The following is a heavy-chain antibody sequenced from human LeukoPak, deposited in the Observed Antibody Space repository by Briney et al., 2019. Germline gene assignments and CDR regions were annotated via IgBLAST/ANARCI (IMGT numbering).Heavy chain of an antibody. V-gene: IGHV3-23*01. CDR2: ISGSSDIT. Sequence: GGSLRLSCAASGFTFSSYAMSWVRQAPGKGLEWVSVISGSSDITYYADSVKGRFTTSRDNSKNTLYLQMNSLRAEDTAVYYCAKGRSGIAAAGLNYWGQGTLVTVSS. J-gene: IGHJ4*02. D-gene: IGHD6-13*01. CDR3: AKGRSGIAAAGLNY. CDR1: GFTFSSYA.